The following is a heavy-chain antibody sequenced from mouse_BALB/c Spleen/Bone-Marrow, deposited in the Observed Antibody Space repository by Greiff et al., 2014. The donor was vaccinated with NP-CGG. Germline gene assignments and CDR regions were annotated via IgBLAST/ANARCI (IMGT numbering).Heavy chain of an antibody. CDR3: AEITTAAYYVMDY. CDR1: GFNIEDTY. J-gene: IGHJ4*01. V-gene: IGHV14-3*02. Sequence: VQLKQSGAELVKPGASVKLSCTASGFNIEDTYMHWVKQRPEQGLEWIGRIDPANGNTKYDPKFQGKATITADTSSNTAYLQLSSLTSEDTAVYYCAEITTAAYYVMDYRGQGTSVTVSS. D-gene: IGHD1-2*01. CDR2: IDPANGNT.